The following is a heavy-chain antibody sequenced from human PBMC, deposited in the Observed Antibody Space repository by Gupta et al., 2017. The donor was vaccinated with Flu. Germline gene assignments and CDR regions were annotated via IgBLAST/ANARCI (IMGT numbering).Heavy chain of an antibody. J-gene: IGHJ6*02. CDR2: ISSNGGST. CDR1: GFTFSSYA. CDR3: ARNQWLAPAQQFYYYYGMDV. Sequence: EVQLVESGGGLVQPGGSLRLSCAASGFTFSSYAMHWVRQAPGKGLEYVSAISSNGGSTYYANSVKGRFTISRDNSKNTLYLQMGSLRAEDMAVYYCARNQWLAPAQQFYYYYGMDVWGQGTTVTVSS. D-gene: IGHD6-19*01. V-gene: IGHV3-64*01.